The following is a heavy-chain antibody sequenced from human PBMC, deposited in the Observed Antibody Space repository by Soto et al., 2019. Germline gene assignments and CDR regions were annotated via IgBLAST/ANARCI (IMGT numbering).Heavy chain of an antibody. CDR2: IKSKTDGGTT. V-gene: IGHV3-15*01. D-gene: IGHD6-13*01. CDR3: TTAYRSIGTCNA. Sequence: GGSLRLSCEASGSTFNNAWMSWVRQAPGQGLEWVGRIKSKTDGGTTDYAAPAKGRFTISREDSKNMLYLQMNSLKTEDTAVYYCTTAYRSIGTCNAWGPGTLLTV. J-gene: IGHJ1*01. CDR1: GSTFNNAW.